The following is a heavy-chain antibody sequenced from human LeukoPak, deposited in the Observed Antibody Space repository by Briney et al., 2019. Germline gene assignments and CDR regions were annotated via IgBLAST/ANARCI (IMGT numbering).Heavy chain of an antibody. CDR2: IKQDGSEK. CDR3: ASQPAAADVDY. CDR1: GFTFTNYW. D-gene: IGHD2-2*01. J-gene: IGHJ4*02. V-gene: IGHV3-7*03. Sequence: GGSLRLSCAASGFTFTNYWMTWVRQAPGKGLEWVANIKQDGSEKSYVDSVKGGLTISRDNAKNSLYLQMNSLRADDTGVYYCASQPAAADVDYWGQGTLVTVSS.